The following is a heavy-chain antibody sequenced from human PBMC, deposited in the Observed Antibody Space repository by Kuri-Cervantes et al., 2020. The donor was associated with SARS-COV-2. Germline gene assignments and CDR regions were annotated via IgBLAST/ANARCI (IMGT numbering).Heavy chain of an antibody. CDR1: GGSISSGGYY. D-gene: IGHD5-12*01. CDR2: IYYSGST. Sequence: LRLSCTVSGGSISSGGYYWSWIRQHPGKGLEWIGYIYYSGSTNYSPSLKSRVAISVDTSKNQFSLQLNSVTPEDTAVYYCARVRLRPGQGFDPWGQGTLVTVSS. CDR3: ARVRLRPGQGFDP. V-gene: IGHV4-31*03. J-gene: IGHJ5*02.